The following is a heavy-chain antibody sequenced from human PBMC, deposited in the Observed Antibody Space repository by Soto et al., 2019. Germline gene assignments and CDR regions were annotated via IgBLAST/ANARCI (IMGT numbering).Heavy chain of an antibody. CDR3: ARGGHYYDSSGYYSLDY. V-gene: IGHV1-69*01. Sequence: QVQLVQSGAEVKKPGSSVKVSCKASGGTFITQTISWVRQAPGQGLEWMGGSIPIFGSANYAQKFQGRVTLTADESTSTAYMELSSLTSEDTAVFYCARGGHYYDSSGYYSLDYWGQGTRVTVSS. CDR1: GGTFITQT. J-gene: IGHJ4*02. D-gene: IGHD3-22*01. CDR2: SIPIFGSA.